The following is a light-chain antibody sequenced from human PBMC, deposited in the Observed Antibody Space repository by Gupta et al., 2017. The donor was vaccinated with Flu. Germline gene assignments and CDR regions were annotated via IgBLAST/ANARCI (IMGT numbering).Light chain of an antibody. Sequence: DIVMTQTPLSSPVTLGQPASISCRSSQSLVHSDGHTYLSWLHQRPGQPPRLLIYKIPNRYSGVPDRFSGSGAGTDFTLKISRVEAEDVGVYYCMQATQFPITFGQGTRLEIK. CDR2: KIP. CDR1: QSLVHSDGHTY. CDR3: MQATQFPIT. V-gene: IGKV2-24*01. J-gene: IGKJ5*01.